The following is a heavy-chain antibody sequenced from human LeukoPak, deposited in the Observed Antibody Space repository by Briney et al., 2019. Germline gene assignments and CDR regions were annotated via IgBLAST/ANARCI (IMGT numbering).Heavy chain of an antibody. V-gene: IGHV3-30*18. D-gene: IGHD3-10*01. Sequence: PGGSLRLSCAGSGFTFSDFSMHWVRQAPGKGLQWLAMISSDGNIKVSLDSVKGRFTTSRENSKNTLYLEMTRLSVEDTAVYYCAKVGRGAIEADWGQGTLVIVSS. J-gene: IGHJ4*02. CDR1: GFTFSDFS. CDR3: AKVGRGAIEAD. CDR2: ISSDGNIK.